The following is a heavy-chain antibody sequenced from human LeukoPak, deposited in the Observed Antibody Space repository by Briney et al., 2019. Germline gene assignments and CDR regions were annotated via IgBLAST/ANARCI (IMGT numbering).Heavy chain of an antibody. J-gene: IGHJ3*02. V-gene: IGHV3-23*01. CDR2: ISGSGGST. Sequence: GGSLRLSCAASGFTFSSYAMSWVRQAPGKGLEWVSAISGSGGSTYYADSVKGRFTISRDNSKNTLYLQMNSLRAEDTAVYYCAKAYYDFWSGYPGAFDIWGQGTMVTVSS. D-gene: IGHD3-3*01. CDR3: AKAYYDFWSGYPGAFDI. CDR1: GFTFSSYA.